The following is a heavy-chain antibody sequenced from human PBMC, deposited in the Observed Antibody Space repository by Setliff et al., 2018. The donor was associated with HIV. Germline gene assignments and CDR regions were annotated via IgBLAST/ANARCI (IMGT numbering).Heavy chain of an antibody. D-gene: IGHD3-22*01. V-gene: IGHV3-33*06. Sequence: GGSLRLSCAASGFSFSQYGMHWVRQAQGKGLQWVAVMWYDGSKKYYADSVKGRFTISRYNSKNTLYLQMNSLRSEDTATYYCAKVGLYDSFGYANGLPDAFDTWGQGTMVTVSS. J-gene: IGHJ3*02. CDR3: AKVGLYDSFGYANGLPDAFDT. CDR1: GFSFSQYG. CDR2: MWYDGSKK.